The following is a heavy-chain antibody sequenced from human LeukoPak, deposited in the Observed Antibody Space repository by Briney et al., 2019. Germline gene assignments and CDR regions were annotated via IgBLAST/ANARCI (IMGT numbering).Heavy chain of an antibody. D-gene: IGHD3-10*01. CDR2: ISHDVTFK. V-gene: IGHV3-33*08. Sequence: GGSLRLSCAASGFTFSSYAMSWVRQAPAKGLEWVAVISHDVTFKYYADSVKGRFTISRDNSKNTMFLQMNSLRAEDTAVYYCARGNLWFSDYWGQGTLVTVSS. CDR1: GFTFSSYA. J-gene: IGHJ4*02. CDR3: ARGNLWFSDY.